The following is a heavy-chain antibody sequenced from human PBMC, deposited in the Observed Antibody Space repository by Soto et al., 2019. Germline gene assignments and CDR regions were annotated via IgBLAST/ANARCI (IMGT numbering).Heavy chain of an antibody. J-gene: IGHJ4*02. CDR2: IYYSGAT. CDR3: VRATYFSDRSGYTRCLDY. Sequence: NPSETLSLTCNVSGASISGNYWSWIRQPPGKGLEWIGYIYYSGATNYNPSLESRVTISVDTPKSQFSLKLTSVTPADTAVYYCVRATYFSDRSGYTRCLDYWGQGTLVTVSS. D-gene: IGHD3-22*01. CDR1: GASISGNY. V-gene: IGHV4-59*01.